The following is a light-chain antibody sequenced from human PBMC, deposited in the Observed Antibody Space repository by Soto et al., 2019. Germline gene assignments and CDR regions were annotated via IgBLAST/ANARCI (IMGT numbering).Light chain of an antibody. V-gene: IGKV1-5*03. J-gene: IGKJ1*01. CDR1: QGISSW. CDR2: KAS. CDR3: QEYDNYST. Sequence: DIQMTQSPSSVPASVGDRVTITGRATQGISSWLAWYQQKPGKAPKLLIYKASTLETGVPSRFSGSGSGTVFTLTIRSLQPDDFATYYCQEYDNYSTFGQGTKVDIK.